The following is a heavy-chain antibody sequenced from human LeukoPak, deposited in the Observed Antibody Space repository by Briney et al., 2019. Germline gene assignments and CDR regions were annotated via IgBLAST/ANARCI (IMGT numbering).Heavy chain of an antibody. D-gene: IGHD3-10*01. Sequence: GGSLRLSCAASGFTFDDYGMGWVRQAPGKGLEWVSGINWNGGSTGYADSVKGRFTTSRDNAKNSLYLQMNSLRAEDTALYYCARGYGSGEDGDYWGQGTLVTVSS. J-gene: IGHJ4*02. V-gene: IGHV3-20*04. CDR3: ARGYGSGEDGDY. CDR2: INWNGGST. CDR1: GFTFDDYG.